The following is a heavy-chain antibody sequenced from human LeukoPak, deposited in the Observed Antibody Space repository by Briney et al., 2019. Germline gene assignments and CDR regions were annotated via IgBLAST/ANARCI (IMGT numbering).Heavy chain of an antibody. D-gene: IGHD5-24*01. V-gene: IGHV1-69*13. Sequence: GASVKVSCKASGGTFSSYAISWVRQAPGQGLEWMGGIIPIFGTANYAQKFQGRVTITADESTSTAYMELSSLRSEDTAVYYCARLGYNFLYYYGMDVWGQGTTVTVSS. J-gene: IGHJ6*02. CDR2: IIPIFGTA. CDR3: ARLGYNFLYYYGMDV. CDR1: GGTFSSYA.